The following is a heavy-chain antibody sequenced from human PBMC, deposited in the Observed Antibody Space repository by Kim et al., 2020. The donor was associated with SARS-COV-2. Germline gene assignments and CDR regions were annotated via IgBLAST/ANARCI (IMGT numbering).Heavy chain of an antibody. V-gene: IGHV4-39*07. CDR1: GGSISSSSYY. CDR3: ARDSAFLGSYYVGY. CDR2: IYYSGST. J-gene: IGHJ4*02. D-gene: IGHD1-26*01. Sequence: SETLSLTCTVSGGSISSSSYYWGWIRQPPGKGLEWIGSIYYSGSTYYNPSLKSRVTISVDTSKNQFSLKLSSVTAADTAVYYCARDSAFLGSYYVGYWGQGTLVTVSS.